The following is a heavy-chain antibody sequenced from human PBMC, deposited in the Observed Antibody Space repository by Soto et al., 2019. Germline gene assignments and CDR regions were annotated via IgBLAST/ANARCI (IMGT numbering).Heavy chain of an antibody. CDR2: FDLEDGET. Sequence: ASVKVSCKVSGYTLTELSMHWVRQAPGKGLEWMGGFDLEDGETIYAQKFQGRVTMTEDTSTDTAYMELSSLRSEDTAVYYCVAGTTSLFDYWGQGTLVTVSS. CDR3: VAGTTSLFDY. D-gene: IGHD1-1*01. CDR1: GYTLTELS. J-gene: IGHJ4*02. V-gene: IGHV1-24*01.